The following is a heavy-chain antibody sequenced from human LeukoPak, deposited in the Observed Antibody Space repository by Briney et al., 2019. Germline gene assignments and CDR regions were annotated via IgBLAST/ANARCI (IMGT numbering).Heavy chain of an antibody. Sequence: PSETLSLTCTVSGGSISSFYWSWIRQPPGRGLEWVGYIHYTGTTNYKTSLKSRVTISVDTSKNQFSLKLSSVTAADTAVYYCARHRGAYGDYGNWFDPWGQGTLVSVSS. D-gene: IGHD4-17*01. CDR1: GGSISSFY. CDR2: IHYTGTT. V-gene: IGHV4-59*08. CDR3: ARHRGAYGDYGNWFDP. J-gene: IGHJ5*02.